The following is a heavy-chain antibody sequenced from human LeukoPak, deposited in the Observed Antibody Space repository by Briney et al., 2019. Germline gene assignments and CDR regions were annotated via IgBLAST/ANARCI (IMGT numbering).Heavy chain of an antibody. CDR1: GYTFTGHY. CDR3: ARGPGRGYSGYVDY. J-gene: IGHJ4*02. Sequence: GASVKVSCKASGYTFTGHYMHWVRQAPGQGLEWMGWINPNSGGTNYAQKFQGRVTMTRDTSISTAYMELSRLRSDDTAVYYCARGPGRGYSGYVDYWGQGTLVTVSS. V-gene: IGHV1-2*02. D-gene: IGHD5-12*01. CDR2: INPNSGGT.